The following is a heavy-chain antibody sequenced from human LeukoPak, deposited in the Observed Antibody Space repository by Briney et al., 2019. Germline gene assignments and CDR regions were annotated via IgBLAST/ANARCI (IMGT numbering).Heavy chain of an antibody. V-gene: IGHV4-39*02. J-gene: IGHJ3*02. CDR3: AREVEYYDSSGYRPHAFDI. D-gene: IGHD3-22*01. Sequence: SETLSLTCTVSGGSIISNNHYWGWTRQPPGKGLEWFASISYSGGTAYNPSLRSRVTISVDTSKNQFSLKVNSVTAADTAVYYCAREVEYYDSSGYRPHAFDIWGQGTLVTVSA. CDR1: GGSIISNNHY. CDR2: ISYSGGT.